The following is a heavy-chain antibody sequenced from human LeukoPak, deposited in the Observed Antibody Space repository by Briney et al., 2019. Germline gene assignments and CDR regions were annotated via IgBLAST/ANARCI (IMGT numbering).Heavy chain of an antibody. Sequence: GRSLRLSCAASRFTFRSYGMHWVRQAPGKGLEWVAVISDDGSNKHYADSVKGRFTISRDNSKNTLYLQMNSLRAEDTAVYYCAKDMYYYDSSGYYILDYWGQGTLVTVSS. CDR3: AKDMYYYDSSGYYILDY. CDR2: ISDDGSNK. V-gene: IGHV3-30*18. CDR1: RFTFRSYG. D-gene: IGHD3-22*01. J-gene: IGHJ4*02.